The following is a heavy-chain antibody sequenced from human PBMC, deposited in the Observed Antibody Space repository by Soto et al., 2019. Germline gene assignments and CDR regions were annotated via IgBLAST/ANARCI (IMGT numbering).Heavy chain of an antibody. D-gene: IGHD3-10*01. CDR3: ARDSVLLWFGENYYYGMDV. CDR1: GFTFSSYA. Sequence: QVQLVESGGGVVQPGRSLRLSCAASGFTFSSYAMHWVRQAPGKGLEWVAVISYDGSNKYYADSVKGRFTISRDNSKNTLDLQINSLRADDTAVYYCARDSVLLWFGENYYYGMDVWGQGTTVTGSS. V-gene: IGHV3-30-3*01. CDR2: ISYDGSNK. J-gene: IGHJ6*02.